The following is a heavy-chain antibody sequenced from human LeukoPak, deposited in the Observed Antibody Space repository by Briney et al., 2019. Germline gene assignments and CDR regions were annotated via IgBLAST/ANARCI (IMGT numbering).Heavy chain of an antibody. Sequence: ASVKVSCKVSGHTLTELSMHWVRQVPGKGLEWMGGFDPEDGETIYAQKFQGRVAMTEDTSTDTAYMELSSLRSEDTAVYYCATDSTYYYMDVWGKGTTVTVSS. CDR3: ATDSTYYYMDV. D-gene: IGHD2-2*01. CDR1: GHTLTELS. CDR2: FDPEDGET. V-gene: IGHV1-24*01. J-gene: IGHJ6*03.